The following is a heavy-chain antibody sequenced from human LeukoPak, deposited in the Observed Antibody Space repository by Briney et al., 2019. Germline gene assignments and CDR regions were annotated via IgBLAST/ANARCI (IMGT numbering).Heavy chain of an antibody. D-gene: IGHD2-2*01. CDR2: VDPEDGET. V-gene: IGHV1-69-2*01. J-gene: IGHJ3*02. CDR3: ATAAYNAFDI. CDR1: GYTFTSYD. Sequence: ASVKVSCKASGYTFTSYDINWVRQATGQGLEWMGLVDPEDGETIYAEKFQGRVTITADTSTDTAYMELSSLRSEDTAVYYCATAAYNAFDIWGQGTMVTVSS.